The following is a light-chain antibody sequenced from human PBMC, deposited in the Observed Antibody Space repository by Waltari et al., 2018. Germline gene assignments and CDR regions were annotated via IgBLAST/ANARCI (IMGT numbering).Light chain of an antibody. CDR1: SRDIGGYHY. Sequence: QSALTQPPSASGSPGQSLTISCTGTSRDIGGYHYVSWYQQHPGKAPKLMIYEVPKRPSGVPDRFSGSKSGNTASLTVSGLQAEDEADYYCCSYAGSNNFVIFGGGTRLTVL. V-gene: IGLV2-8*01. CDR3: CSYAGSNNFVI. CDR2: EVP. J-gene: IGLJ2*01.